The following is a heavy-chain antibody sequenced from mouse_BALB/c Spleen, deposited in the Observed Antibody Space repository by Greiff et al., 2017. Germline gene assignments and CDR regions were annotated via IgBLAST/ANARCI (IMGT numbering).Heavy chain of an antibody. CDR1: GFTFSSYG. CDR3: ARSGDGGFAY. Sequence: EVHLVESGGDLVKPGGSLKLSCAASGFTFSSYGMSWVRQTPDKRLEWVATISSGSSTIYYADTVKGRFTISRDNPKNTLFLQMTSLRSEDTAMYYCARSGDGGFAYWGQGTLVTVSA. D-gene: IGHD1-2*01. CDR2: ISSGSSTI. V-gene: IGHV5-17*02. J-gene: IGHJ3*01.